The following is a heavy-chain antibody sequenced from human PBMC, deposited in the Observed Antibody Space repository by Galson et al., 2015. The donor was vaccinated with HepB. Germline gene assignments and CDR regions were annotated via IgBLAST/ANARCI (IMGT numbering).Heavy chain of an antibody. Sequence: SVKVSCKASGSTFSNYGVSWVRQAPGQGLEWMGWISVYNGNTNYAQKFRGRVTMTTDTSTNTAYMELRSLRSDDTAMFYCARVSYKATSLRDDAFDFWGQGTMVTVSS. CDR1: GSTFSNYG. D-gene: IGHD5-24*01. CDR2: ISVYNGNT. CDR3: ARVSYKATSLRDDAFDF. V-gene: IGHV1-18*04. J-gene: IGHJ3*01.